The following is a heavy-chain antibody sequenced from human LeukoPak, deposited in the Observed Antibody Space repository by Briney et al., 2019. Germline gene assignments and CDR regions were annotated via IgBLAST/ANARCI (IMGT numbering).Heavy chain of an antibody. J-gene: IGHJ6*02. V-gene: IGHV3-23*01. CDR1: GFTFSSYS. D-gene: IGHD2-2*01. Sequence: AGGSLRLSCAASGFTFSSYSMNWVRQAPGKGLEWVSTITGSGATTNYADSVKGRFTISRDNSKNTLSLQGNSLSAEDTAVYYCAKGRYCDSTTCAYHGLDVWGQGTTVTVSS. CDR3: AKGRYCDSTTCAYHGLDV. CDR2: ITGSGATT.